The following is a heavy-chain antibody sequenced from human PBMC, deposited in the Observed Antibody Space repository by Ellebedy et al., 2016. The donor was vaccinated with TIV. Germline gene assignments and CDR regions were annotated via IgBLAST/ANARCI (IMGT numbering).Heavy chain of an antibody. CDR1: GSTFRRHG. V-gene: IGHV3-33*01. CDR3: ARDIGYPSGDFDY. CDR2: IWYDGSDQ. D-gene: IGHD1-26*01. J-gene: IGHJ4*02. Sequence: PGGSLRLSCAASGSTFRRHGMHWVRQAPGKGLEWVEAIWYDGSDQYYADSVTGRFTVSRDNSKNTLYLQMNSLRAEDTAVYYCARDIGYPSGDFDYWGQGTLVTVSS.